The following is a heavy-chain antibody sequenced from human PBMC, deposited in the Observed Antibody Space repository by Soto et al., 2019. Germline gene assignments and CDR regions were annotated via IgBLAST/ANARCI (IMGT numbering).Heavy chain of an antibody. V-gene: IGHV3-53*01. Sequence: GGSLRLSCAASGFTVSSNYMSWVRQAPGKGLEWVSVIYSGGSTYYADSVKGRFTISRDNSKNTLYLQMNSLRAEDTAVYYCARVMVAVACTYYYYGMDVRAQRTTVTVSS. D-gene: IGHD6-19*01. CDR3: ARVMVAVACTYYYYGMDV. CDR1: GFTVSSNY. CDR2: IYSGGST. J-gene: IGHJ6*02.